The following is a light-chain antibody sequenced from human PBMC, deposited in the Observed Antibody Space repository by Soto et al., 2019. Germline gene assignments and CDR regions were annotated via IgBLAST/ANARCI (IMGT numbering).Light chain of an antibody. V-gene: IGKV1-5*03. CDR3: QQYESFFPLT. CDR1: QNINSW. CDR2: KAS. J-gene: IGKJ4*01. Sequence: DIQMTQSPSTLSASVGDRVTITCRASQNINSWLAWYQQKPGKAPKLLIYKASNLESGVPSRFRGSGSGTAFTLTICSLQPDDFATYHCQQYESFFPLTFGGGTQLEIK.